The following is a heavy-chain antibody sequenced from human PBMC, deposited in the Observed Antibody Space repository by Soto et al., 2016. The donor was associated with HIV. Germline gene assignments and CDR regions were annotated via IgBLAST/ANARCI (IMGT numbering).Heavy chain of an antibody. Sequence: QVQLVQSGAEVKKPGASVKVSCKASGYTFTGYYMHWVRQAPGQGLEWMGWINPNSGGTNYAQKFQGRVTVTRDTSISTAYMELSRLRSDDTAVYYCARDPISTVVVVDALGDAFDIWGQGTMVTVSS. J-gene: IGHJ3*02. CDR3: ARDPISTVVVVDALGDAFDI. CDR2: INPNSGGT. V-gene: IGHV1-2*02. D-gene: IGHD2-15*01. CDR1: GYTFTGYY.